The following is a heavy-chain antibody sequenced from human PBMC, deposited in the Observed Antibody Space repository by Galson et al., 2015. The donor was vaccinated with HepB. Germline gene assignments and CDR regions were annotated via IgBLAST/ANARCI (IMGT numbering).Heavy chain of an antibody. CDR1: GVTIPSYS. J-gene: IGHJ6*02. V-gene: IGHV3-48*01. Sequence: SLRLSCAASGVTIPSYSMNWVRKAPGKGLEWLAYISAGSTTIYYAASVKGRFTISRDNAKKFLYLHMNSLRGEDTAVYYCARSPSAYDYYIMDVWGHGTTVTVSS. CDR2: ISAGSTTI. CDR3: ARSPSAYDYYIMDV.